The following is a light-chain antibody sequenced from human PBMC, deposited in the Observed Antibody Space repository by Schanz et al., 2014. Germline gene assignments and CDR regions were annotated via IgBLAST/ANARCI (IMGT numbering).Light chain of an antibody. V-gene: IGKV3-15*01. CDR3: QRYGGSVMYT. CDR2: GAS. Sequence: VMTQSPATLSVSAGERATLSCRASQSVTTKIAWYQQKPGQAPRLLIYGASSRATGIPARFSGSGSGKEFTLTISSLQSEDFAVYYCQRYGGSVMYTFGQGTKLEIK. CDR1: QSVTTK. J-gene: IGKJ2*01.